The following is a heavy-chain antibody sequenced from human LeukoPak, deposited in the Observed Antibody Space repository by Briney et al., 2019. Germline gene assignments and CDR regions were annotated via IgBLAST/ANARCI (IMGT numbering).Heavy chain of an antibody. D-gene: IGHD3-10*01. CDR1: GFTFTRSA. J-gene: IGHJ4*02. CDR2: IVAGTGNT. V-gene: IGHV1-58*01. Sequence: SVKVSCKASGFTFTRSAVQWVRQARGQRLEWIGWIVAGTGNTNYAQKFRERVTITGDMSTSTAYMDLSSLSSEDTAVYYCTRGTTRITTSVVYYFDFWGQGTLVTVSS. CDR3: TRGTTRITTSVVYYFDF.